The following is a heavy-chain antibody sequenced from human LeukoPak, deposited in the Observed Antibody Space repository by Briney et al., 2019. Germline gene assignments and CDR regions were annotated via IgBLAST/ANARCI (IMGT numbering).Heavy chain of an antibody. V-gene: IGHV4-39*07. Sequence: SETLSLTCTVSGGSISSSSYYWGWIRQPPGKGLEWIGSIYYSGSTYYNPSLKSRVTISVDTSKNQFSLKLSSVTAADTAVYYCARDPGVGATNFDYWGQGTLVTVSS. J-gene: IGHJ4*02. D-gene: IGHD1-26*01. CDR3: ARDPGVGATNFDY. CDR1: GGSISSSSYY. CDR2: IYYSGST.